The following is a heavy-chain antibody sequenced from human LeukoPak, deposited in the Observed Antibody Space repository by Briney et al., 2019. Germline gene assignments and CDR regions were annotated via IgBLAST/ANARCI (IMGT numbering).Heavy chain of an antibody. J-gene: IGHJ4*02. D-gene: IGHD5-18*01. CDR1: GYTFTSYG. CDR2: ISAYNGNT. Sequence: ASVKVSCKASGYTFTSYGISWVRQAPGQGLEWMGWISAYNGNTNYAQKFQDRVTITTDTPTSTAYMELRSLRSDDTDVYYCAREFVDTVMVVDYWGQGTLVTVSS. V-gene: IGHV1-18*01. CDR3: AREFVDTVMVVDY.